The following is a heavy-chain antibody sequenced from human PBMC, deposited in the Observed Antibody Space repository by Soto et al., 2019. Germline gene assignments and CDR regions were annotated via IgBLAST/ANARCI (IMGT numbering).Heavy chain of an antibody. J-gene: IGHJ6*03. CDR2: IYYSGST. CDR3: ARRRGKYGSGSRRNYYYYYMDV. V-gene: IGHV4-59*08. CDR1: GGYISSYY. Sequence: PSETLSLTCTVSGGYISSYYWSWIRQPPGKGLEWIGYIYYSGSTNYNPSLKSRVTISVDTSKNQFSLKLSSVTAADTAVYYCARRRGKYGSGSRRNYYYYYMDVWGKGTTVTVSS. D-gene: IGHD3-10*01.